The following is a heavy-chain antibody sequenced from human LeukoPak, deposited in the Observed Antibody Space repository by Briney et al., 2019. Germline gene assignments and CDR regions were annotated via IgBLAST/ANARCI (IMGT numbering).Heavy chain of an antibody. D-gene: IGHD5-18*01. V-gene: IGHV4-39*07. CDR1: GGSISSSSYY. CDR3: ARGKEDTAMAEPPTDY. CDR2: IYYSGST. Sequence: PSETLSLTCTVSGGSISSSSYYWGWIRQPPGKGLEWIGSIYYSGSTYYNPSLKSRVTISVDTSKNQFSLKLSSVTAADTAVYYCARGKEDTAMAEPPTDYWGQGTLVTVSS. J-gene: IGHJ4*02.